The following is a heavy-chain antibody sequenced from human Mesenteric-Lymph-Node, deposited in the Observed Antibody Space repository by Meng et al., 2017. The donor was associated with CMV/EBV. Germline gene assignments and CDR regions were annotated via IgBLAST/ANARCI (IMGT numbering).Heavy chain of an antibody. CDR1: GFTFSSYW. V-gene: IGHV3-7*01. D-gene: IGHD3-3*01. CDR3: AREAGSPTYYDFWSGLNYFDY. J-gene: IGHJ4*02. CDR2: IKQDGSEK. Sequence: GGSLRLSCAASGFTFSSYWMSWVRQAPGKGLEWVANIKQDGSEKYYVDSVKGRFTISRDNAKNSLYLQMNSLRAEDTAVYYCAREAGSPTYYDFWSGLNYFDYWGQGTLVTVSS.